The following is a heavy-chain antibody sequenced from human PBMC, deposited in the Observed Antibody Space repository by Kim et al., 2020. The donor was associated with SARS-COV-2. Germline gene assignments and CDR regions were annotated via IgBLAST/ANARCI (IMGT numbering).Heavy chain of an antibody. J-gene: IGHJ3*02. CDR1: GGSFSGYY. V-gene: IGHV4-34*01. CDR2: INHSGST. Sequence: SETLSLTCAVYGGSFSGYYWSWIRQPPGKGLEWIGEINHSGSTNYNPSLKSRVTISVDTSKNQFSLKLSSVTAADTAVYYCARVMVSEDAFDIWGQGTMVTVSS. D-gene: IGHD2-8*01. CDR3: ARVMVSEDAFDI.